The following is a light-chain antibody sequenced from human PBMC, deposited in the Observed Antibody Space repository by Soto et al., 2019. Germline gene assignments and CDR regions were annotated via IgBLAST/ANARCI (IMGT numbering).Light chain of an antibody. CDR1: QGLSSD. CDR2: AAS. V-gene: IGKV1-9*01. CDR3: QKLNSSPIT. Sequence: DIQLTQSPSFLSASVADRVSITCRVSQGLSSDLAWYQQKPGKAPKLLIYAASTLQSGVPSRFSGSGSGTEFTLTISSLHPEDFATYYCQKLNSSPITFGQGTRLEI. J-gene: IGKJ5*01.